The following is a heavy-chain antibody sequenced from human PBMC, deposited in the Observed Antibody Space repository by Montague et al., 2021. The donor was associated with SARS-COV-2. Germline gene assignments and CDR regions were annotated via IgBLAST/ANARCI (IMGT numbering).Heavy chain of an antibody. CDR1: GGSISSREYC. Sequence: SETLSLTCTVSGGSISSREYCWCCSHQPGGGVLWLGEIHYNEGGSIQYNPSPKSRVTIFIDQSKNYFSLSLTSMTAADTAVYYCGGAWVYFSPLDVWGQGTMVSVSS. CDR3: GGAWVYFSPLDV. CDR2: HYNEGGSI. V-gene: IGHV4-39*02. J-gene: IGHJ6*02. D-gene: IGHD3-3*01.